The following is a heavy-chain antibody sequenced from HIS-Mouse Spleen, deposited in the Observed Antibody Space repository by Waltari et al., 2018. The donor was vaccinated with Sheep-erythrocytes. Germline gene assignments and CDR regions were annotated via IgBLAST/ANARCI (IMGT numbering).Heavy chain of an antibody. Sequence: QVQLVQSGAEVKKPGSSVKVSCKASGGTFSSYAISWVQQAPGQGHEWMGRSLPILGRANYAQKFPGRVTITADKSTSTAYMELSSLRSEDTAVYYCAQTGATTPHFDYWGQGTLVTVSS. D-gene: IGHD1-26*01. CDR1: GGTFSSYA. V-gene: IGHV1-69*04. CDR3: AQTGATTPHFDY. J-gene: IGHJ4*02. CDR2: SLPILGRA.